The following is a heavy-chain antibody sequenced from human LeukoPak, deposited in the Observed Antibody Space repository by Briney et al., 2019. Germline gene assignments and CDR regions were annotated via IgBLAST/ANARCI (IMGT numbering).Heavy chain of an antibody. Sequence: GRSLRLSCAGSGFIFNNYAMHWVRQPPGKGLEWVSGISWNSGSIGYADSVKGRFTISRDNAKNSLYLQMNSLRAEDTALYYCAKDWGPVAGTESIDYWGQGTLVTVSS. CDR1: GFIFNNYA. CDR2: ISWNSGSI. CDR3: AKDWGPVAGTESIDY. V-gene: IGHV3-9*01. D-gene: IGHD6-19*01. J-gene: IGHJ4*02.